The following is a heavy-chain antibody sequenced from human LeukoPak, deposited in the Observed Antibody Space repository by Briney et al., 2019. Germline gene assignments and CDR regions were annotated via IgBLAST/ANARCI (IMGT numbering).Heavy chain of an antibody. D-gene: IGHD6-13*01. V-gene: IGHV3-30*18. Sequence: PGMSLRLSCAASGFTFSDYGMHWVRQAPGKGLEWVALISYDGSNKYYADSVKGRFTISRDNSKNTLYLQMNSLRTEDTAVYYCAKDASSSLEYWGQGTLVTVSS. CDR2: ISYDGSNK. CDR1: GFTFSDYG. J-gene: IGHJ4*02. CDR3: AKDASSSLEY.